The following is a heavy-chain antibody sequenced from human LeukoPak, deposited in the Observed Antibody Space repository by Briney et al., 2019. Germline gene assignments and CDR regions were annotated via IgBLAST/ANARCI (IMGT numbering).Heavy chain of an antibody. CDR3: ARESGSDAFDI. V-gene: IGHV1-18*01. CDR1: GYTFTKYG. J-gene: IGHJ3*02. Sequence: ASVKVSCKASGYTFTKYGVSWVRQAPGQGLEWMGWIGAYNGDIKYAQRGKGRVTMTTDTSTSTVYMELRSLRSDDTAVYYCARESGSDAFDIWGQGTMVTVSS. CDR2: IGAYNGDI.